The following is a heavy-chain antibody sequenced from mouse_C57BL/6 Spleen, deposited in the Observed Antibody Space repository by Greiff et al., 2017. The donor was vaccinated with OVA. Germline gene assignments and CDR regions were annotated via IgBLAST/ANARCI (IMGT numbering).Heavy chain of an antibody. CDR3: ARWNYYGSSSYAMDY. D-gene: IGHD1-1*01. V-gene: IGHV1-52*01. CDR1: GYTFTSYW. J-gene: IGHJ4*01. Sequence: QVQLQQPGAELVRPGSSVKLSCKASGYTFTSYWMHWVKQRPIQGLEWIGNIDPSDSETHYNQKFKDKATLTVDKSSSTAYMQLSSLTSEDSAVYYCARWNYYGSSSYAMDYWGQGTSVTVSS. CDR2: IDPSDSET.